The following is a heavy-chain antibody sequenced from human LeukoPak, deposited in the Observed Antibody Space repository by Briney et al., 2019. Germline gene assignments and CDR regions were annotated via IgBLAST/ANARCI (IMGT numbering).Heavy chain of an antibody. D-gene: IGHD3-10*01. CDR3: ARAKRFGELFLDY. CDR1: GYTFTDYY. CDR2: VDPEDGET. V-gene: IGHV1-69-2*01. Sequence: GASVKVSCKASGYTFTDYYMHWVQQAPGKGLEWMGRVDPEDGETIYAEKFQGRVTITADKSTSTAYMELSSLRSEDTAVYYCARAKRFGELFLDYWGQGTLVTVSS. J-gene: IGHJ4*02.